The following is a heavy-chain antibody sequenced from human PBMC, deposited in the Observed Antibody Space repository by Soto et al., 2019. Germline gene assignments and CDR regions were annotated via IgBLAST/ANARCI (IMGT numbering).Heavy chain of an antibody. Sequence: PSETLSLTCTVSGGSISGYYWSRIRQPPGKGLEWIGEINHSGSTNYNPSLKSRVTISVDTSKNQFPLELSSVTAADTAVYYCARERLSWNGDYVPVLAKIKYYYYGMDVWGQGTTVTVSS. V-gene: IGHV4-34*01. CDR2: INHSGST. CDR1: GGSISGYY. D-gene: IGHD4-17*01. J-gene: IGHJ6*02. CDR3: ARERLSWNGDYVPVLAKIKYYYYGMDV.